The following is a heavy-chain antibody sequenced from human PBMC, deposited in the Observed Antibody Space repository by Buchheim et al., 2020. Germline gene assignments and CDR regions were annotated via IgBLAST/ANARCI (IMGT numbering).Heavy chain of an antibody. J-gene: IGHJ6*02. CDR1: GFTFSNYE. V-gene: IGHV3-13*04. CDR3: SRGAGELELRTMDV. Sequence: EVQLVESGGGLVEPGGSLRLSCAASGFTFSNYEMHWVRQVIGKGLEWVSTIGVGGDTYYPGSVKGRFTISRENAKISLYLQMNSLRAGDTAVYYCSRGAGELELRTMDVWGQGTT. CDR2: IGVGGDT. D-gene: IGHD1-7*01.